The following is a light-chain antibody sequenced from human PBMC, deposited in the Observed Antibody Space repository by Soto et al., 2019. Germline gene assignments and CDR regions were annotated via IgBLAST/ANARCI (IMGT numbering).Light chain of an antibody. CDR2: GAS. Sequence: EIVMTQSPATLSVSPGERATLSCRASRSVSNNLAWYQQKPGQAPRLLIYGASTRATGIPARFSGSGSGTEFTLTISSLQSEDFAFYYCQQYNNWPPRTFGQGTKVEIK. V-gene: IGKV3-15*01. CDR3: QQYNNWPPRT. CDR1: RSVSNN. J-gene: IGKJ1*01.